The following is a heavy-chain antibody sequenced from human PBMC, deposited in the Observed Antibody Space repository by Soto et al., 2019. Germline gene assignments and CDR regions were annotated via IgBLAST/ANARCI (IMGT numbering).Heavy chain of an antibody. CDR1: GGTFSSYT. V-gene: IGHV1-69*04. J-gene: IGHJ3*02. CDR3: ARENYLWSGYYDAFDI. Sequence: SVKVSCKASGGTFSSYTSSWVRQATGQGLEWMGRIIPILGIANYAQKFQGRVTITADKSTSTAYMELSSLRSEDTAVYYCARENYLWSGYYDAFDIWGQGTMVTVSS. CDR2: IIPILGIA. D-gene: IGHD3-3*01.